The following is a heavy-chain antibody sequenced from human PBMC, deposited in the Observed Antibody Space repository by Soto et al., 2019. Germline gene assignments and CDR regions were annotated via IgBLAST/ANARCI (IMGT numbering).Heavy chain of an antibody. CDR2: ISGSGGST. J-gene: IGHJ4*02. V-gene: IGHV3-23*01. CDR3: AKVFYYYDSSGYYYFDY. CDR1: GFTFSSYA. D-gene: IGHD3-22*01. Sequence: PGGSLRLSCAASGFTFSSYAMSWVRQAPGKGLEWVSTISGSGGSTYYADSVKGRLTISRDNSKNTLFLQMNSLRVEDTAVYYCAKVFYYYDSSGYYYFDYWGQGTLVTVSS.